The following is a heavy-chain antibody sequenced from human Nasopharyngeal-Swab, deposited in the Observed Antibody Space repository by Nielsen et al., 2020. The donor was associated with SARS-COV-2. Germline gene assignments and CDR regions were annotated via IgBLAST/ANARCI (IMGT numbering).Heavy chain of an antibody. CDR1: GIFVSGNY. Sequence: GESLKISCAASGIFVSGNYMSWVRQAPGKGLEWVSVIYSGGSTYYADSVKGRFTISRDNSKNTLYLQMNSLRAEDTAVYYCARESLLNWNDYYWGQGTLVTVSS. V-gene: IGHV3-66*01. CDR3: ARESLLNWNDYY. J-gene: IGHJ4*02. D-gene: IGHD1-20*01. CDR2: IYSGGST.